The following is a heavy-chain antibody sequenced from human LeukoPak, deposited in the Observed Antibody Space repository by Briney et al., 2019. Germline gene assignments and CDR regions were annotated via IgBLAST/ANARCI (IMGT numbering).Heavy chain of an antibody. D-gene: IGHD3-10*01. CDR1: GGSFSGYY. V-gene: IGHV4-34*01. Sequence: PSETLSLTCAVYGGSFSGYYWSWIRQPPGKGLEWIGEINHSGSTNYNPSLKGRVTISVDTSKNQFSLKLSSVTAADTAVHYCARGSYYYGSGSHFDYWGQGTLVTVSS. CDR2: INHSGST. J-gene: IGHJ4*02. CDR3: ARGSYYYGSGSHFDY.